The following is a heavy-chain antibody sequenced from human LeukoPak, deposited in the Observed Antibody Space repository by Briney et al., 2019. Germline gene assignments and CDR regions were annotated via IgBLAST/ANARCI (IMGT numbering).Heavy chain of an antibody. CDR2: IRYDGSNK. V-gene: IGHV3-30*02. CDR1: GFTFSSYG. J-gene: IGHJ4*02. CDR3: ARSGGDTATRRGYYFDY. Sequence: GGSLRLSCAASGFTFSSYGMHWVRQAPGKGLEWVAFIRYDGSNKYYADSVKGRFTISRDNSKNTLYLQMNSLRAEDTAVYYSARSGGDTATRRGYYFDYWGQGTPVTVSS. D-gene: IGHD5-18*01.